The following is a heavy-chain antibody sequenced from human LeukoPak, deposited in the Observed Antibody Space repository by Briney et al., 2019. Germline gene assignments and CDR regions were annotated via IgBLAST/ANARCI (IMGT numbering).Heavy chain of an antibody. CDR1: GFTFSSYS. CDR3: ASLVVVPVATGGSFDP. Sequence: GGSLRLSCAASGFTFSSYSMNWVRQAPGKGLEWVSYISSSSNTIYYADSVKGRFTISRDNAKNSLSLQMNSLRAEDTAVYYCASLVVVPVATGGSFDPWGEGTLVTVSS. D-gene: IGHD2-2*01. CDR2: ISSSSNTI. J-gene: IGHJ5*02. V-gene: IGHV3-48*04.